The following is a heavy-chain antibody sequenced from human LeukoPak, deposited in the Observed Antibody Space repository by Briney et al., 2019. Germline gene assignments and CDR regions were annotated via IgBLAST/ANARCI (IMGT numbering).Heavy chain of an antibody. D-gene: IGHD3/OR15-3a*01. J-gene: IGHJ4*02. CDR3: ARSHSVWTSFDY. CDR1: GGSISSYY. Sequence: PSETLSLTCTVSGGSISSYYWSWIRQPPGKGLEWIGYMYYTGTTNYNPSLKSRVTISVDTSKNQFSLKLNSVTAADTAVYYCARSHSVWTSFDYWGQGTLVTVSS. V-gene: IGHV4-59*08. CDR2: MYYTGTT.